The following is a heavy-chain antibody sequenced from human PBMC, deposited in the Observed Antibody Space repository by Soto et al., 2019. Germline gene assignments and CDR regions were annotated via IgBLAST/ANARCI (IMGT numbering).Heavy chain of an antibody. D-gene: IGHD1-1*01. J-gene: IGHJ5*02. CDR2: ISGSGGST. CDR3: AKKGWVWNTNWFDP. Sequence: GGSLRLSCAASGFTFSSYAMSWVRQAPGKGLEWVSAISGSGGSTYYADSVKARFTISRDNSKNTLYLQMNSLRAEDTAVYYCAKKGWVWNTNWFDPWGQGTLVTVSS. V-gene: IGHV3-23*01. CDR1: GFTFSSYA.